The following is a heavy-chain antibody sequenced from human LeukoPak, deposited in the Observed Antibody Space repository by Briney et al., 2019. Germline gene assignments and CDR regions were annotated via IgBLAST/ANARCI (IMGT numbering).Heavy chain of an antibody. V-gene: IGHV3-30*04. CDR3: ARTERDGYNFYYFDY. Sequence: GGSLILSCAASGFTFSSYAMHWVRQAPGKGLEWVAVISYDGSNKYYADSVKGRFTISRDNSKNTLYLQMNSLRAEDTAVYYCARTERDGYNFYYFDYWGQGTLVTVSS. J-gene: IGHJ4*02. CDR2: ISYDGSNK. CDR1: GFTFSSYA. D-gene: IGHD5-24*01.